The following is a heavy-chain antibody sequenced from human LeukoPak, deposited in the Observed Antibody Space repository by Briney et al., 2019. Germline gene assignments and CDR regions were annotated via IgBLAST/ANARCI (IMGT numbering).Heavy chain of an antibody. V-gene: IGHV3-53*05. CDR3: AKDMGHVGVALD. Sequence: GGSPRLSCAASGFTVSRTYMSWVRQAPGKGLEWVSVIYSDGNTYYAASVKGRFTISRDISKNTVYLQMNSLRAEDTALYYCAKDMGHVGVALDWGQGTLVTVSS. D-gene: IGHD1-26*01. CDR1: GFTVSRTY. CDR2: IYSDGNT. J-gene: IGHJ4*02.